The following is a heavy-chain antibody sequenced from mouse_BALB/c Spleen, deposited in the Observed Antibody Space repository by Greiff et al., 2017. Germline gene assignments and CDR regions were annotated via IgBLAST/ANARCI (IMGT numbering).Heavy chain of an antibody. CDR2: INPYNGAT. CDR1: GYSFTGYY. CDR3: ARGGSSMDY. V-gene: IGHV1-31*01. J-gene: IGHJ4*01. Sequence: VQLQQSGPELVKPGASVKISCKASGYSFTGYYMHWVKQSHVKSLEWIGRINPYNGATSYNQNFKDKASLTVDKYSSTAYMELHSLTSEDSAVYYCARGGSSMDYWGQGTSVTVSS.